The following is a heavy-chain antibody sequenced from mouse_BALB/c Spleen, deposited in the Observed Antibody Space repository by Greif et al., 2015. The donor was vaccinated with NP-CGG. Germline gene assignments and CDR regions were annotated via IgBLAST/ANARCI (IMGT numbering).Heavy chain of an antibody. J-gene: IGHJ1*01. CDR3: AREYDYWYFDV. Sequence: QVQLQQSGAELAKPGASVKMSCKASGYTFTSYWMHWVKQRPGQGLEWIGYINPSTGYTEYNQKFKDKATLTADKSSSTAYMQLSSLTSEDSAVYYCAREYDYWYFDVWGAGTTVTVSS. CDR2: INPSTGYT. CDR1: GYTFTSYW. V-gene: IGHV1-7*01. D-gene: IGHD2-14*01.